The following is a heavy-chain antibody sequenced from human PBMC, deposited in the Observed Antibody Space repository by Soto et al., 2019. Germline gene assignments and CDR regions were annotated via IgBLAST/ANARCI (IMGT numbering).Heavy chain of an antibody. V-gene: IGHV4-59*01. D-gene: IGHD4-4*01. CDR2: IYHSGGT. CDR1: GGSISSYY. J-gene: IGHJ6*02. CDR3: ARVRSDYSNYYYYYYGMDV. Sequence: PSETLSLTCTVSGGSISSYYWSWIRQPPGKGLEWMGYIYHSGGTNYNPSLKSRVTISIDTSKNQFSLKLSSVTAADTAVYYCARVRSDYSNYYYYYYGMDVWGQGTTVTVSS.